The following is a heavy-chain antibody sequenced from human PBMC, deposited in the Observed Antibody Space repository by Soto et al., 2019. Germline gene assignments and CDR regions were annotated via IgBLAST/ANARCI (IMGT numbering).Heavy chain of an antibody. CDR3: AKRDQQC. CDR2: IRGSGGST. D-gene: IGHD6-19*01. J-gene: IGHJ4*02. CDR1: GFTFSIYG. Sequence: EAQLLESGGDLVQSGGSLRLSCAASGFTFSIYGMTWVRQAPGKGLEWVSAIRGSGGSTYYADSVKGRFTISRDNSNNTLYLQMNSLRVEDTAVYYCAKRDQQCWGQGTLVTVSS. V-gene: IGHV3-23*01.